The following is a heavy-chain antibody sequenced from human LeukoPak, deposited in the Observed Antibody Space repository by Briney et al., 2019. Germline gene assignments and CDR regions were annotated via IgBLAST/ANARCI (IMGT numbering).Heavy chain of an antibody. CDR3: AKESTYYDFWSGDKQLYYFDY. J-gene: IGHJ4*02. CDR1: GFTFSDYY. CDR2: ISSSGSTI. Sequence: GGSLRLSCAASGFTFSDYYMSWIRQAPGKGLEWVSYISSSGSTIYYADSVKGRFTISRDNAKNSLYLQMNSLRAEDTAVYYCAKESTYYDFWSGDKQLYYFDYWGQGTLVTVSS. V-gene: IGHV3-11*04. D-gene: IGHD3-3*01.